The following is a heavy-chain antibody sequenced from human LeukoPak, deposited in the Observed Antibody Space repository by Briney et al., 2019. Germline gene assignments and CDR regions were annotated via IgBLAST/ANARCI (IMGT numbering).Heavy chain of an antibody. V-gene: IGHV3-23*01. Sequence: GGSRELSVVVSGFTLTTYAISWVRQAPGKGLRWVSGIGGSGGDTFYADSVRGRFTVSRDNSKNTLFLQIDSLRTEDTAVYYCVPLGGLGYYQYGMDVWGRGTTVTVSS. J-gene: IGHJ6*02. CDR3: VPLGGLGYYQYGMDV. D-gene: IGHD3/OR15-3a*01. CDR2: IGGSGGDT. CDR1: GFTLTTYA.